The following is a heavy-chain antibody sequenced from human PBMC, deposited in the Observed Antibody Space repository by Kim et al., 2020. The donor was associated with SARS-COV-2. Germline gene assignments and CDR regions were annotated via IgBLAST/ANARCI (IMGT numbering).Heavy chain of an antibody. V-gene: IGHV3-9*01. J-gene: IGHJ6*02. CDR3: AKDIRLYGFGGMDV. D-gene: IGHD3-3*01. Sequence: GGSLRLSCAASGFTFGDYAMHWVRQAPGKGLEWVSGISWSSSSIGYADSVKGRFTISRDNAKNSLYLQMNSLRAEDTALYYCAKDIRLYGFGGMDVWGQGTTVTVSS. CDR2: ISWSSSSI. CDR1: GFTFGDYA.